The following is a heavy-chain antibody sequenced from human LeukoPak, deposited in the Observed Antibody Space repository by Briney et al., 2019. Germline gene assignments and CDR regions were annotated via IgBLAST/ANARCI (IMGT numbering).Heavy chain of an antibody. D-gene: IGHD1-26*01. CDR1: GGSISSSSYY. V-gene: IGHV4-39*07. J-gene: IGHJ1*01. CDR2: IYYSGST. Sequence: SSETLSLTCTVSGGSISSSSYYWGWIRQPPGKGLEWIGSIYYSGSTYYNPSLKSRVTISVDTSKNQFSLKLSSVTAADTAVYCCARGGSGSPTPEYFQHWGQGTLVTVSS. CDR3: ARGGSGSPTPEYFQH.